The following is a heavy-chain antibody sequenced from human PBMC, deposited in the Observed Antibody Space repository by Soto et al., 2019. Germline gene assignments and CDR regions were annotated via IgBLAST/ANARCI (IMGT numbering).Heavy chain of an antibody. J-gene: IGHJ4*02. V-gene: IGHV3-30-3*01. Sequence: GGSLRLSCAASGFTFSSYAMHWVRQAPGKGLEWVSVISYDGSNKYYADSVKGRFTISRDNSKNTLYLQMNSLRAEDTALYSCARASSGSYYFDYWGQGTLVTVSS. CDR1: GFTFSSYA. D-gene: IGHD1-26*01. CDR2: ISYDGSNK. CDR3: ARASSGSYYFDY.